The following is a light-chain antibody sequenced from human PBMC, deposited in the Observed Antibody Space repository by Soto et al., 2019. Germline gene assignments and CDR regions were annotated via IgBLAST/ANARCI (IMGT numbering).Light chain of an antibody. Sequence: IQLTQSPSSLSASVGDRVTMTCRASQRLXSHFDWYQQKPGQAPKVLXDHASTLQRGGPSRLSGSGSGTDFALTISSLQPEDFATYYCQQLDSYTSTFGQGTRLEIK. V-gene: IGKV1-9*01. J-gene: IGKJ5*01. CDR1: QRLXSH. CDR3: QQLDSYTST. CDR2: HAS.